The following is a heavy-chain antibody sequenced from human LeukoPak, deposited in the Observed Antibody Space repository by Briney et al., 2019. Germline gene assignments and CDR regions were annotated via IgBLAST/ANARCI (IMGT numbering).Heavy chain of an antibody. CDR3: ASLESAKSQIDY. Sequence: GGSLRLSCAASGFTFSSYGMHWVRQAPGKGLEWVAVISYDGSNKYYADSVKGRFTISRDNSKNTLYLQMNSLRAEDTAVYYCASLESAKSQIDYWGQGNLVTVSS. J-gene: IGHJ4*02. CDR2: ISYDGSNK. V-gene: IGHV3-30*03. CDR1: GFTFSSYG.